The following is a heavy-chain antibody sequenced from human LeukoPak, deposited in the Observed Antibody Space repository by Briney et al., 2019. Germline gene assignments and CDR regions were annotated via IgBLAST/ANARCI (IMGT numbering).Heavy chain of an antibody. CDR1: GYTFTTYD. CDR2: MNPNSGNT. J-gene: IGHJ4*02. Sequence: ASVKVSCKVSGYTFTTYDINWVRQATGQGLEWMGWMNPNSGNTGYAQKFQGRVTISRDTSISTAYMELSSLRSEDTAVYYCARVGVEAGTVSASDYWGQGTRVTVSS. D-gene: IGHD6-13*01. V-gene: IGHV1-8*01. CDR3: ARVGVEAGTVSASDY.